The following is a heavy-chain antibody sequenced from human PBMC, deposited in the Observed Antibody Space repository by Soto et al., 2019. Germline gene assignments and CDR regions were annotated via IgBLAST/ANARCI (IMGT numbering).Heavy chain of an antibody. J-gene: IGHJ6*02. Sequence: SAPLSLTCNVSGGSISSYYWSWIRQPPGTGLEWIGYVFYSGSSNYNPSLKSRVTISVDTSKNQFSLKLSSVTAADTAVYYCARESPGAVVGYYYYRMDVWGQGTTVTVSS. CDR1: GGSISSYY. V-gene: IGHV4-59*01. CDR3: ARESPGAVVGYYYYRMDV. D-gene: IGHD2-15*01. CDR2: VFYSGSS.